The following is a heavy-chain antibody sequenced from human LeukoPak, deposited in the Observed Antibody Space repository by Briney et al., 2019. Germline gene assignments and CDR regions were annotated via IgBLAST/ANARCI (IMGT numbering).Heavy chain of an antibody. J-gene: IGHJ4*02. CDR3: ARDAQVSTTPFGY. CDR1: GGTFSSYA. D-gene: IGHD1-26*01. CDR2: INPSGGST. V-gene: IGHV1-46*01. Sequence: ASVKVSCKASGGTFSSYAISWVRQAPGQGLEWMGIINPSGGSTSYAQKFQGRVTMTRDTSTSTVYVELSSLRSEDTAVYYCARDAQVSTTPFGYWGQGTLVTVSS.